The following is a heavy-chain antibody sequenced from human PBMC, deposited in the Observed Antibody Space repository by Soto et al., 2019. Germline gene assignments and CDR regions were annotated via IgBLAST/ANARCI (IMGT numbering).Heavy chain of an antibody. CDR3: ASDSNDSSGYYFGY. CDR1: GFTFSSYS. J-gene: IGHJ4*02. Sequence: VGSLRLSCAASGFTFSSYSMNWVRQAPGKGLEWVSSISSSSSYIYYADSVKGRFTISRDNAKNSLYLQMNSLRAEDTALYYCASDSNDSSGYYFGYWGQGTPVTVSS. V-gene: IGHV3-21*04. CDR2: ISSSSSYI. D-gene: IGHD3-22*01.